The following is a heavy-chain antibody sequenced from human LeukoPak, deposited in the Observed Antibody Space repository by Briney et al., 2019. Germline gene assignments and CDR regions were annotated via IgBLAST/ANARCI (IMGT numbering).Heavy chain of an antibody. CDR2: ISSSGSTI. CDR3: AELGITMIGGV. CDR1: GFNFDEYG. D-gene: IGHD3-10*02. Sequence: GGSLRLSCAASGFNFDEYGMSWVRQAPGKGLEWVSYISSSGSTIYYADSVKGRFNISRDNAKNSLYLQMNSLRAEDTAVYYCAELGITMIGGVWGKGTTVTVSS. J-gene: IGHJ6*04. V-gene: IGHV3-48*03.